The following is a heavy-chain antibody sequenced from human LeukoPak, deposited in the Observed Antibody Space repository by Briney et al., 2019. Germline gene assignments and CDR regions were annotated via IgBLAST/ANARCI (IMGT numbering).Heavy chain of an antibody. D-gene: IGHD6-25*01. J-gene: IGHJ4*02. V-gene: IGHV3-7*01. CDR2: IKQDGSEK. CDR3: ARDLGATKQRGTILDY. Sequence: PGGSLRLSCAASGFTFSSYWMSWVRQAPGKGLEWVANIKQDGSEKYYVDSVKGRFTISRDNAKNSLYLQMNSLRAEDTAVYYCARDLGATKQRGTILDYWGQGTLVTVSS. CDR1: GFTFSSYW.